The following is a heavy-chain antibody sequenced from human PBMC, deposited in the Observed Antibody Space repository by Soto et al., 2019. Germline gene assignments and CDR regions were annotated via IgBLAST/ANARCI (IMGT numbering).Heavy chain of an antibody. CDR3: TSENGYSSSWYSYDAFDI. J-gene: IGHJ3*02. Sequence: EVQLVESGGSLVKPGGSLRLSCAASGFTFSNAWMSWVRQAPGKGLEWVGRIKSKTDGGTTDYAAPVKGRFTISRDDSKNTLYLQMNSLKTEDTAVYYCTSENGYSSSWYSYDAFDIWGQGTMVTVSS. D-gene: IGHD6-13*01. V-gene: IGHV3-15*01. CDR2: IKSKTDGGTT. CDR1: GFTFSNAW.